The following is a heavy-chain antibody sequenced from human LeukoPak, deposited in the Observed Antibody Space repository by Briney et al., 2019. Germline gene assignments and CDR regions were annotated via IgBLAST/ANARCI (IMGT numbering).Heavy chain of an antibody. J-gene: IGHJ6*02. CDR3: ARCPSGSYYYYGMDV. Sequence: SETLSLTCTVSGGSISSYYWSWIRQPPGEGLEWIGYIYYSGSTNYNPSLKSRVTISVDTSKNQFSLKLSSVTAADTAVYYCARCPSGSYYYYGMDVWGQGTTVTVSS. D-gene: IGHD3-10*01. CDR2: IYYSGST. V-gene: IGHV4-59*01. CDR1: GGSISSYY.